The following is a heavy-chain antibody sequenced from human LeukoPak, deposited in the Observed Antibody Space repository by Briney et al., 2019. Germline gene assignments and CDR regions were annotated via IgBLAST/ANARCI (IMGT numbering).Heavy chain of an antibody. J-gene: IGHJ4*02. CDR2: IYYSGGT. D-gene: IGHD7-27*01. CDR1: GGSINYYY. Sequence: PSGTLSLTCTVSGGSINYYYWMWLRQPPGKGLEWIGYIYYSGGTHYNPSLKSRVTMLVDTSKNQFSLKLTAVTAADTAVYYCARETPGAGHFDYWGQGSLVTVSS. CDR3: ARETPGAGHFDY. V-gene: IGHV4-59*01.